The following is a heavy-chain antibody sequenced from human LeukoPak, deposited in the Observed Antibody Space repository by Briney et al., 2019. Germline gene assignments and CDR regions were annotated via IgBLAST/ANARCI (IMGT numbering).Heavy chain of an antibody. Sequence: PGGSLRLSCAASAFTFGNYAMNWVRQAPGKGLGWVSGLSGSGASTYYADSVKGRVTISRDNSKTTLYLQMNRLRAGDTAVYYCAKGSDRSGSYYLDYWGQGTLVTVSS. V-gene: IGHV3-23*01. D-gene: IGHD3-10*01. CDR3: AKGSDRSGSYYLDY. CDR2: LSGSGAST. CDR1: AFTFGNYA. J-gene: IGHJ4*02.